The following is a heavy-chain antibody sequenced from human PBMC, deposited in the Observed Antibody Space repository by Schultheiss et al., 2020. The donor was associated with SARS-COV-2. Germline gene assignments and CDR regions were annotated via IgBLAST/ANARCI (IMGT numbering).Heavy chain of an antibody. D-gene: IGHD3-3*01. CDR1: GYTFTSYY. V-gene: IGHV1-2*06. Sequence: ASVKVSCKASGYTFTSYYMHWVRQAPGQGLEWMGRINPNSGGTNYAQKFQGRVTMTRDTSISTAYMELSRLRSDDTAVYYCARGAILGVVTGDYWGQGTLVTVSS. J-gene: IGHJ4*02. CDR2: INPNSGGT. CDR3: ARGAILGVVTGDY.